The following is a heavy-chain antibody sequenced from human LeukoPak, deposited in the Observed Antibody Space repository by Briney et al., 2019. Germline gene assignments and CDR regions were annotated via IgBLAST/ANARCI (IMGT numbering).Heavy chain of an antibody. J-gene: IGHJ4*02. D-gene: IGHD6-19*01. V-gene: IGHV3-7*01. CDR2: IKPDGSEK. CDR3: ARDASALY. Sequence: KSGGSLRLSCAASGFTFSSYWMSWVRQAPGKGLEWVASIKPDGSEKYYLDSVKGRFTISRDNARDSLYLQMNSLRDDDTSVYFCARDASALYWGRGTLVTVSS. CDR1: GFTFSSYW.